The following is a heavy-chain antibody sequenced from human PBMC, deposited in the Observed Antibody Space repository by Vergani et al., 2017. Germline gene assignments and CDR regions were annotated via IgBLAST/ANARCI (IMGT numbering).Heavy chain of an antibody. CDR3: AKANPRNSGYDYLYYYHAMDV. CDR2: ISWNSGSI. Sequence: EVQLVESGGGLVQPGRSLRLSCAASGFTFDDYAMHWVRQAPGKGLEWVSGISWNSGSIGYADSVKGRFTISRDNAKNSLYLQMNSLRAEDTALYYCAKANPRNSGYDYLYYYHAMDVWGQGTTVTVSS. CDR1: GFTFDDYA. D-gene: IGHD5-12*01. V-gene: IGHV3-9*01. J-gene: IGHJ6*02.